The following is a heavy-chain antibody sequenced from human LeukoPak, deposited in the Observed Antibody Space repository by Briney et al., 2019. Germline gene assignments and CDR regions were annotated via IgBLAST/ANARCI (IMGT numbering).Heavy chain of an antibody. CDR3: ARGTSALDY. CDR1: GFTFSSYT. Sequence: GGSLRLSCAASGFTFSSYTMNWVRQAPGKGLEWVSSISSSGNYIYYADSVKGRFTISRDSARDSLFLQMNSLRAEDTAVYYCARGTSALDYWGQGTLVTVSS. J-gene: IGHJ4*02. D-gene: IGHD6-6*01. V-gene: IGHV3-21*01. CDR2: ISSSGNYI.